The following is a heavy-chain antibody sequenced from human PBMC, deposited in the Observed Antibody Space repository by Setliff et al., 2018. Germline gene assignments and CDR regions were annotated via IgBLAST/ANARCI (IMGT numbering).Heavy chain of an antibody. J-gene: IGHJ4*02. CDR2: XXXXXXX. V-gene: IGHV4-59*01. D-gene: IGHD2-21*01. CDR1: GGSISTFY. CDR3: ARFLDPRDGYQNSPGFDF. Sequence: SETLSLTCTVSGGSISTFYWSWIRQXPEXXXXXXXXXXXXXXXXXXXSLKSRXXISLDTPKNQFSLKLSYMTAADTAVYYCARFLDPRDGYQNSPGFDFWGQGALVTVSS.